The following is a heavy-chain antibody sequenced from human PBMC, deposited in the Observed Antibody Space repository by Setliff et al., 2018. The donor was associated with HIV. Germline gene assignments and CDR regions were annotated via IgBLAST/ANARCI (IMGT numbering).Heavy chain of an antibody. V-gene: IGHV1-69*13. D-gene: IGHD5-12*01. Sequence: SVKVSCKASGGIFNTYGMNWVRQAPGQGLEWMGGIIPIARAPNDAQKFQDRVTITADESTTTVYMEVRSLKSADTALYYCARGPLYGYDRGYFDYWGQGTPVTVSS. J-gene: IGHJ4*02. CDR1: GGIFNTYG. CDR3: ARGPLYGYDRGYFDY. CDR2: IIPIARAP.